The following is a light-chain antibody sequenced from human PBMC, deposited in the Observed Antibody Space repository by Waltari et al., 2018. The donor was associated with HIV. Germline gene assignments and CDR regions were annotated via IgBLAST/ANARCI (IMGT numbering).Light chain of an antibody. CDR2: SKS. J-gene: IGLJ1*01. V-gene: IGLV7-43*01. Sequence: QTVVTQEPSLTVSPGGTVTLTCASSTGAVTSGYYPNWFQQKPGQAPRALIYSKSKRHSWTPARFSGSLLGGKAALTLSGVQPEDEADYYCLLTYGGAQRYVFGTGTKVIVL. CDR1: TGAVTSGYY. CDR3: LLTYGGAQRYV.